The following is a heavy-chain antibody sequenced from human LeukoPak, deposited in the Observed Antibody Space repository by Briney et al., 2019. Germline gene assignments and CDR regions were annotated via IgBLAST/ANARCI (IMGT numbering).Heavy chain of an antibody. D-gene: IGHD5-18*01. CDR3: AKDIAQGYTFGSIEQDY. CDR2: ISESGTGT. Sequence: GGSLRLSCAASGVTFSRYAMSWVRQAPGKGLEWVSAISESGTGTYYAASVKGRFTISRDTSKNTLSLQMNSLRAEDTAVYYCAKDIAQGYTFGSIEQDYWGQGTLVTVSS. J-gene: IGHJ4*02. CDR1: GVTFSRYA. V-gene: IGHV3-23*01.